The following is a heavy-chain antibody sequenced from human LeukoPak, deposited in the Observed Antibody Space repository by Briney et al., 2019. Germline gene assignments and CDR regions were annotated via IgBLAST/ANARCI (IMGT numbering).Heavy chain of an antibody. Sequence: GGSLRLSCAASGFTFSSYEMNWVRQAPGKGLEWVSYISSSGSTIYYADSVKGRFTISRDNAKNSLYLQMNSLRAEDTAVYYCAKAMGATLFDYWGQGTLVTVSS. J-gene: IGHJ4*02. D-gene: IGHD1-26*01. CDR3: AKAMGATLFDY. CDR2: ISSSGSTI. V-gene: IGHV3-48*03. CDR1: GFTFSSYE.